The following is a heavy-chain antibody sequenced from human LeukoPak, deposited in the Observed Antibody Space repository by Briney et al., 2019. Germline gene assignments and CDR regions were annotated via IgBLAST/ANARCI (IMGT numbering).Heavy chain of an antibody. CDR1: RVTVSSNF. V-gene: IGHV3-66*01. CDR3: AIFYGSFDY. Sequence: PGGSLRLSCAASRVTVSSNFMSWVRQAPGKGLEWVSVIYSGGSSYYADSVKGRFTTSRDNSKNTLYLQMNSLRAEDTAVYYCAIFYGSFDYWGRGTLVTVSS. D-gene: IGHD3-10*01. CDR2: IYSGGSS. J-gene: IGHJ4*02.